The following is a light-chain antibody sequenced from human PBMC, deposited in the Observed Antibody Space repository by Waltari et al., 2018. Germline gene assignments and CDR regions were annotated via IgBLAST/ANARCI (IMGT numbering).Light chain of an antibody. V-gene: IGKV3-11*01. J-gene: IGKJ2*03. CDR2: SAS. CDR1: QSVSSY. Sequence: VIFTQSPATLSLSPGESATLSCRASQSVSSYLAWYQQKPGQAPRLLIHSASSRATGIPDRFSGSGSGTEFTLTISSLEPEDVGVYHCYQHSSGYSFGQGTKVEIK. CDR3: YQHSSGYS.